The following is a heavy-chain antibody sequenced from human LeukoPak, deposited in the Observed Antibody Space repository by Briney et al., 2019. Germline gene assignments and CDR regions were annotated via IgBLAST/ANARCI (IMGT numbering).Heavy chain of an antibody. CDR2: IGTAGEI. J-gene: IGHJ4*02. D-gene: IGHD3-3*01. CDR3: ARDRMGSADFWSGYYTGTFDY. CDR1: GFTFSSYD. V-gene: IGHV3-13*01. Sequence: GGSLRLSCAASGFTFSSYDIHWVRQATGKGLEWVSGIGTAGEIYYPGSVKGRFTISRENAKNSLYLQMNSLRAEDTAVYYCARDRMGSADFWSGYYTGTFDYWGQGTLVTVSS.